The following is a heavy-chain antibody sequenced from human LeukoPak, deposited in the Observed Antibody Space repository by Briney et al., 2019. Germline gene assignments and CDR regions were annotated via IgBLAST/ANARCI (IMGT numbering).Heavy chain of an antibody. CDR1: GYTFTSYD. D-gene: IGHD4-17*01. CDR3: ARSNSLSYGDYPFDY. J-gene: IGHJ4*02. CDR2: MNPNSGNT. Sequence: ASVKVSCTASGYTFTSYDINWVRQATGQGLEWMGWMNPNSGNTGYAQKFQGGVTMTRNTSISTAYMELSSLRSEDTAVYYCARSNSLSYGDYPFDYWGQGTLVTVSS. V-gene: IGHV1-8*01.